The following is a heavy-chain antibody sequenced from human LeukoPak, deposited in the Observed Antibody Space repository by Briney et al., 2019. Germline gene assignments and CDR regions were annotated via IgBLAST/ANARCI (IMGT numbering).Heavy chain of an antibody. Sequence: SGPTLVKPTQTLTLTCTFSGFSLSTSGVGVGWFRQPPRKALEWLALIYWDDAKRYSPSLKNRLTITQDTSNKQVVLTMTNIDPVDTATYYCAHTVTYSLGDAFDIWGQGTMVTVSS. CDR3: AHTVTYSLGDAFDI. CDR1: GFSLSTSGVG. V-gene: IGHV2-5*02. CDR2: IYWDDAK. D-gene: IGHD2-15*01. J-gene: IGHJ3*02.